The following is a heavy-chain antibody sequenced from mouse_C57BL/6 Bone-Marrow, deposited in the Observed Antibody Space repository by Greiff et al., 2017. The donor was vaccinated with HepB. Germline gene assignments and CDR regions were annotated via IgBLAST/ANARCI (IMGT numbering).Heavy chain of an antibody. D-gene: IGHD4-1*01. Sequence: VQLQQSGPGLVQPSQSLSITCTVSGFSFTSYGVHWVRQSPGKGLEWLGVIWSGGSTDYNAAFISRLSISKDNSKSQVFFKMNSLQADDTAIYYCARKWELGAAYWGQGTLVTVSA. J-gene: IGHJ3*01. V-gene: IGHV2-2*01. CDR2: IWSGGST. CDR3: ARKWELGAAY. CDR1: GFSFTSYG.